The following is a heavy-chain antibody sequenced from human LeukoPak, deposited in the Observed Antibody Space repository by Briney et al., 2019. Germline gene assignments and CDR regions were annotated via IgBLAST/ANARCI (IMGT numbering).Heavy chain of an antibody. CDR2: INSDGSST. CDR3: ARAGAYHFDN. J-gene: IGHJ4*02. Sequence: PGGSLRLSCAASGFTFSSYAMHWVRQAPGKGLVWVSRINSDGSSTNYADSVKGRFTISRDNAENTLYLQMNSLRAEDTAVYYCARAGAYHFDNWGQGTLVTVSS. CDR1: GFTFSSYA. V-gene: IGHV3-74*01. D-gene: IGHD3-16*01.